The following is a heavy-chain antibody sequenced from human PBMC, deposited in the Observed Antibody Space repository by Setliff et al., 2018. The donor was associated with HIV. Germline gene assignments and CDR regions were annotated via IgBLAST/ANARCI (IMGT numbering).Heavy chain of an antibody. J-gene: IGHJ6*02. CDR1: GGTFSSYA. V-gene: IGHV1-69*10. D-gene: IGHD3-10*01. CDR2: IIPILGMG. CDR3: GAGQHSYSYLGYYYSGVDV. Sequence: GASVKVSCKASGGTFSSYAISWVRQAPGQGLEWMGGIIPILGMGDFAQKFQGRVTITADESTSTAYMELSSLRSDDTAIYYCGAGQHSYSYLGYYYSGVDVWGQGTTVTVSS.